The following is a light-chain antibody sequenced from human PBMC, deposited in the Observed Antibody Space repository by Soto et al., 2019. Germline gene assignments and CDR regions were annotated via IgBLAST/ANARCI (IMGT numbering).Light chain of an antibody. CDR2: EVT. V-gene: IGLV2-14*01. CDR1: SSDVGAYNY. Sequence: QSALTQPASVSGSPGQSITISCTGTSSDVGAYNYVSWYQQHPGKAPKLMIYEVTNRPSGVSNRFSGSKSGNTASLTISGLQAEDEADYYCGSYTTSYTYVFGSGTKVTVL. CDR3: GSYTTSYTYV. J-gene: IGLJ1*01.